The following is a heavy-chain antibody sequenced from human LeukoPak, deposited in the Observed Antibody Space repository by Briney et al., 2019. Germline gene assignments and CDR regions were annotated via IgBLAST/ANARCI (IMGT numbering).Heavy chain of an antibody. D-gene: IGHD6-19*01. CDR1: GGSINNYY. J-gene: IGHJ4*02. CDR2: IYYSGST. CDR3: ARADGSGWYYYFDY. Sequence: SETLSLTCTVSGGSINNYYWSWIRQPPGKGLEWIGYIYYSGSTNYNPSLKSRVTISVDTSKNQFSLKLSSVTAADTAVYYCARADGSGWYYYFDYWGQGTLVTVSS. V-gene: IGHV4-59*01.